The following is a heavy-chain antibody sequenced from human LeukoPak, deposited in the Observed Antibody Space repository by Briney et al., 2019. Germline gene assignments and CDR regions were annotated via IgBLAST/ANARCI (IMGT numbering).Heavy chain of an antibody. CDR2: VYYSGST. Sequence: SETLSLTCTVSGGSISSSSYYWGWIRQPPGKGLEWIGSVYYSGSTYYNPSLKSRVTISVDKSKNQFSLKLSSVTAADTAVYYCARILDTAMVTGDYWGQGTLVTVSS. CDR3: ARILDTAMVTGDY. D-gene: IGHD5-18*01. J-gene: IGHJ4*02. CDR1: GGSISSSSYY. V-gene: IGHV4-39*07.